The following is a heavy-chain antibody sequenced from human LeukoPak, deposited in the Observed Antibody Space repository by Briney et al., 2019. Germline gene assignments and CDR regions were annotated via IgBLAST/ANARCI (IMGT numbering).Heavy chain of an antibody. Sequence: ASVKVSCKASGYTFTSYDINWVRQATGQGLEWMGWMNPNSGNTGYAQQFQGRVTMTRNTSISTAYMGLSSLRSEDTVVYYCARALRQYSSSSSTYYFDYWGQGTLVTVSS. V-gene: IGHV1-8*01. J-gene: IGHJ4*02. CDR3: ARALRQYSSSSSTYYFDY. D-gene: IGHD6-13*01. CDR1: GYTFTSYD. CDR2: MNPNSGNT.